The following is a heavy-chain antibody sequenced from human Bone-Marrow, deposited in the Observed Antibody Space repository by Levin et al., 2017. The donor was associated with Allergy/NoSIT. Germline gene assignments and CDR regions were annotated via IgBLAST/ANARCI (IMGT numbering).Heavy chain of an antibody. V-gene: IGHV4-59*11. CDR1: GGSIINHY. D-gene: IGHD6-19*01. CDR2: ISYSGTT. CDR3: AREHIAVAGRGWFDP. J-gene: IGHJ5*02. Sequence: PSETLSLTCIVSGGSIINHYWSWIRQPPGKGLEWIGYISYSGTTNYSPSLRSRVTISVDTSKNQFSLKLNSVTAADTAVYYCAREHIAVAGRGWFDPWGQGALVTVSS.